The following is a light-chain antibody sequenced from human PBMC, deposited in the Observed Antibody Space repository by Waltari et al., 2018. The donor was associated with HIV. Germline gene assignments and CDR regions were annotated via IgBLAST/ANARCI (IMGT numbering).Light chain of an antibody. CDR2: EVT. Sequence: QSALPHPPSASGSPGQSVNMSCPGATRDIHAYNYISWYQQYYGKAPNLILFEVTKRPSGVPDRVSGSRSGNTASLIVSGLQAEDESVYFCSSFAGSNKLFGGGTKLTVL. J-gene: IGLJ2*01. CDR3: SSFAGSNKL. V-gene: IGLV2-8*01. CDR1: TRDIHAYNY.